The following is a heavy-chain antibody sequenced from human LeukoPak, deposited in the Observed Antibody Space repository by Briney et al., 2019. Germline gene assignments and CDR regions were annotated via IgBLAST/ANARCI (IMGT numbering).Heavy chain of an antibody. CDR1: GVLFSSCA. Sequence: GGSLRLSCAASGVLFSSCAMSWVRQAPGKGLEWVSTITGGGGSTWYADSVKGRFTISRDNSKDTFYLQMNSLRVEDTAVYYCAKARIAATIYPKEVNFDYWGQGTLVTVSS. CDR3: AKARIAATIYPKEVNFDY. V-gene: IGHV3-23*01. CDR2: ITGGGGST. D-gene: IGHD5-12*01. J-gene: IGHJ4*02.